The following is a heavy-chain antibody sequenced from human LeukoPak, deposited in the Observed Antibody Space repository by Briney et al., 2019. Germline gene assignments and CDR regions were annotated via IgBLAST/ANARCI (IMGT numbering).Heavy chain of an antibody. Sequence: GESLKISCKGSGYSFTSYWIGWVRQMPGKGLEWRAIIYPGDSDTRYSPYLQGQVTISADKSISTAYLQWSSLRASDTAMYYCARRGYCSSTSCYSLDYWGQGTLVTVSS. CDR3: ARRGYCSSTSCYSLDY. CDR2: IYPGDSDT. V-gene: IGHV5-51*01. CDR1: GYSFTSYW. J-gene: IGHJ4*02. D-gene: IGHD2-2*01.